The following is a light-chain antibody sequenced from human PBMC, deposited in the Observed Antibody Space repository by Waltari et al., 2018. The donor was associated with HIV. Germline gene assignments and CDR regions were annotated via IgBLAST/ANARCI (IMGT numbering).Light chain of an antibody. J-gene: IGLJ3*02. Sequence: QSVLPQPPSVSAVPAQKVTLSCPGSSSHFGSVVVSWYQHLPGAAPRLLIYDNTKRPSWISDRFSGSKSGTSATLGSTGLQTGDEADYYCGTWDSSVGAAVFGGGTRLTVL. CDR3: GTWDSSVGAAV. CDR2: DNT. V-gene: IGLV1-51*01. CDR1: SSHFGSVV.